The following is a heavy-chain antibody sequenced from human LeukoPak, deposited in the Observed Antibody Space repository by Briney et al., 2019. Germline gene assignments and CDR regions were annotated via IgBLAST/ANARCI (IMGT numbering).Heavy chain of an antibody. CDR2: ISGSGDST. V-gene: IGHV3-23*01. Sequence: GGSLRLSCAVSGFTFSRHGTSWVRQAPGKGLEWVSTISGSGDSTYYADSVKGRFTISRDNSKNMVFLQMDSLRVEDTAAYYCAKLNSYGDYWGQGTLVTISS. CDR3: AKLNSYGDY. D-gene: IGHD5-18*01. CDR1: GFTFSRHG. J-gene: IGHJ4*02.